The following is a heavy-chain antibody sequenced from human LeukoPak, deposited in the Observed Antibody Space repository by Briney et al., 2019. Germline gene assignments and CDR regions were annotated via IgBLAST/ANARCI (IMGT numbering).Heavy chain of an antibody. Sequence: PSETLSLTCAVYGGSFSGYYWSWIRQPPGKRLEWIGEINHSGSTNYNPSLKSRVTISVDTSKNQFSLKLSSVTAADTAVYYCARTSARRLRRDLDYWGQGTLVTVSS. V-gene: IGHV4-34*01. D-gene: IGHD4-17*01. J-gene: IGHJ4*02. CDR2: INHSGST. CDR1: GGSFSGYY. CDR3: ARTSARRLRRDLDY.